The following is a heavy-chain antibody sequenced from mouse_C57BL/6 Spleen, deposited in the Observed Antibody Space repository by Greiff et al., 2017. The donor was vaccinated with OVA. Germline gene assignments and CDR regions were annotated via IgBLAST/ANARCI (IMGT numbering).Heavy chain of an antibody. V-gene: IGHV1-50*01. D-gene: IGHD3-1*01. Sequence: VQLQQPGAELVKPGASVKLSCKASGYTFTSYWMQWVKQRPGQGLEWIGEIDPSDSYTNYNQKFKGKATLTVDTSPSTAYMQLSSLTSEDSAVYYCARGGYGGDYWGQGTTLTVSS. CDR3: ARGGYGGDY. J-gene: IGHJ2*01. CDR2: IDPSDSYT. CDR1: GYTFTSYW.